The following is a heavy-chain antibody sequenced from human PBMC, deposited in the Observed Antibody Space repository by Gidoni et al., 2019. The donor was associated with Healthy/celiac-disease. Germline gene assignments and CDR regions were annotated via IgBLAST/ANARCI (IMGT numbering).Heavy chain of an antibody. V-gene: IGHV4-39*01. D-gene: IGHD3-3*01. Sequence: QLQLQESGPGLVKPSETLSLTCTVSGGSISSSSYYWGWIRQPPGKGLEWIGSIYYSGSTYYNPSLKSRVTISVDTSKNQFSLKLSSVTAADTAVYYCARLSDEGQWLLLGPIGTTHPFDYWGQGTLVTVSS. CDR1: GGSISSSSYY. J-gene: IGHJ4*02. CDR2: IYYSGST. CDR3: ARLSDEGQWLLLGPIGTTHPFDY.